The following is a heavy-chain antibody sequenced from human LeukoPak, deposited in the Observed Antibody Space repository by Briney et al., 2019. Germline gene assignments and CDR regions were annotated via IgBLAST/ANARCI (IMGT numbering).Heavy chain of an antibody. D-gene: IGHD2-8*01. CDR1: GGSFSGYY. J-gene: IGHJ4*02. V-gene: IGHV4-34*01. CDR2: INHSGST. Sequence: SETLSLTCAVYGGSFSGYYWSWIRQPPGKGLEWIGEINHSGSTNYNPSLKSRVTISVDTSKNQFSLKLSSVTAADTAVYYCAILLADLTAYDYWGQGTLVTVSS. CDR3: AILLADLTAYDY.